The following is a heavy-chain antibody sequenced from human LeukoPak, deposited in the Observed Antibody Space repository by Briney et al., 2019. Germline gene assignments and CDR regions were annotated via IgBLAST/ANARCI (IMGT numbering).Heavy chain of an antibody. J-gene: IGHJ4*02. CDR1: GFTFSSYW. CDR2: INSDGSST. V-gene: IGHV3-74*01. D-gene: IGHD2-21*02. Sequence: GGSLRLSCAASGFTFSSYWMHWVRQAPGKGLVWVSRINSDGSSTIYADSVKGRFTISRDNAKNTLYLQMDSLRAEDTAVYYCARDPPGVVTAFDYWGQGTLVTVSS. CDR3: ARDPPGVVTAFDY.